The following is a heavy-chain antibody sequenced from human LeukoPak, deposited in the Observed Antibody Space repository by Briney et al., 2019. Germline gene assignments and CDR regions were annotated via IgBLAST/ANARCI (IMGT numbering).Heavy chain of an antibody. J-gene: IGHJ4*02. V-gene: IGHV1-18*04. D-gene: IGHD2-15*01. CDR3: ARVYRYCSGGNCFSARGYFDY. CDR1: GYSFTSHY. Sequence: GASVKVSCKASGYSFTSHYMHWVRQAPGQGLEWMGWISVYSGNTNYAQKLQGRVTMTTDTSASTAYMELRSLRSDDTAVYYCARVYRYCSGGNCFSARGYFDYWGQGTLVTVSS. CDR2: ISVYSGNT.